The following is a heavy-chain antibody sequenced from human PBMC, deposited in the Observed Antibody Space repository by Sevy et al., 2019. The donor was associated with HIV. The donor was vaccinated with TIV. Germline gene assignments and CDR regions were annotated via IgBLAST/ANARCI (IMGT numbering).Heavy chain of an antibody. CDR1: GDSISGYY. V-gene: IGHV4-59*01. J-gene: IGHJ4*02. D-gene: IGHD6-6*01. CDR2: IYYSGIT. CDR3: ANGISARLDY. Sequence: SETLSLTCTVSGDSISGYYWSWIRQPPGKGLEWIGYIYYSGITNYNPSPKSRVTISADPSKNQISLNLSSGTAADTAVYYCANGISARLDYWGQGTLVTVSS.